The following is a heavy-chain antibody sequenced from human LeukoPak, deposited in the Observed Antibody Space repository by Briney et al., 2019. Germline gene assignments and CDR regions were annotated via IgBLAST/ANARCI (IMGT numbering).Heavy chain of an antibody. CDR1: GYTFTSYG. D-gene: IGHD2-2*01. V-gene: IGHV1-18*01. CDR2: ISAYNGNT. J-gene: IGHJ4*02. Sequence: GASVKVSCKASGYTFTSYGISWVRQAPGQGLEWMGWISAYNGNTNYAQKLQGRVTMATDTSTSTAYMELRSLRSDDTAVYYCARSRVRAFIVVVPAAYDYWGQGTLVTVSS. CDR3: ARSRVRAFIVVVPAAYDY.